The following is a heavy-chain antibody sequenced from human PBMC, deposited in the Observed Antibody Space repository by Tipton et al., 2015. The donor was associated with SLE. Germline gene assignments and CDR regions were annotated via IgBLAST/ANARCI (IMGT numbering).Heavy chain of an antibody. D-gene: IGHD3-10*01. CDR1: GFTFSSYW. CDR3: ARVPDYYGSGSYDY. V-gene: IGHV3-7*01. CDR2: IKQDGSEK. J-gene: IGHJ4*02. Sequence: SLRLSCAASGFTFSSYWMSWVRQAPGKGLEWVANIKQDGSEKYYVDSVKGRFTISRDNAKNSLYLQMNSLRAEDTAVYYCARVPDYYGSGSYDYWGQGTLVTVSS.